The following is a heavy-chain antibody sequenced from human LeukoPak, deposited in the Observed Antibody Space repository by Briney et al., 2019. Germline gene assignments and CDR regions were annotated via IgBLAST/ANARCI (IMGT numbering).Heavy chain of an antibody. CDR2: ITSNGGST. Sequence: PGGSLRLSCSASGFTFSTYAMYWVRQAPGKGLEYVSAITSNGGSTYYADSVRGRFTISRDNSKTTLYLQMSSLRTEDTAVYYCVGFRATAGLYWGQGTLVTVSS. J-gene: IGHJ4*02. CDR3: VGFRATAGLY. V-gene: IGHV3-64D*06. CDR1: GFTFSTYA. D-gene: IGHD6-13*01.